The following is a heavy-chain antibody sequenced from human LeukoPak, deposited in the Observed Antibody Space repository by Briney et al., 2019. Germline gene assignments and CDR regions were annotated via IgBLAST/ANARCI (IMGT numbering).Heavy chain of an antibody. CDR3: ARGGGGLAY. J-gene: IGHJ4*02. CDR1: GYSFTDYF. CDR2: INPNSGGT. V-gene: IGHV1-2*02. D-gene: IGHD2-15*01. Sequence: GASVKVSCKASGYSFTDYFIHWVRQAPGQGLEWMGWINPNSGGTNYAQKFQGRVTMTRDTSISTAYMGLTSLTSDDTAVYFCARGGGGLAYWGPGTLVTVSS.